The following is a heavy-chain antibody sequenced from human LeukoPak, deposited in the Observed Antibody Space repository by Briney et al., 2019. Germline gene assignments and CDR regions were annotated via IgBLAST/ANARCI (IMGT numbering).Heavy chain of an antibody. J-gene: IGHJ3*02. CDR2: MNPNSGNT. CDR1: GYTFTSYD. D-gene: IGHD3-22*01. Sequence: ASVKVSCKASGYTFTSYDINWVRQATGQGLEWIGWMNPNSGNTGYAQKFQGRVTMTRNTSISTAYMELSSLRSEDTAVYYCARGIIGYYYDSSGSFDAFDIWGQGTMVTVSS. CDR3: ARGIIGYYYDSSGSFDAFDI. V-gene: IGHV1-8*01.